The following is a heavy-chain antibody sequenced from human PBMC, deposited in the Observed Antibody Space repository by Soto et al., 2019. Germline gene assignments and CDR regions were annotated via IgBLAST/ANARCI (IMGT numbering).Heavy chain of an antibody. D-gene: IGHD3-22*01. CDR2: IFSNDGK. CDR1: GFSLSNARMG. Sequence: SGPTLVNPTETLTLTSTVSGFSLSNARMGVSWIRQPPGKALEWLAHIFSNDGKSYSTSLESRLTISKDTSKSQVVLTMTNMDPVDTATYYCARTLQSYYYDSSGYRWFDAWGQGTLVTVSS. V-gene: IGHV2-26*01. J-gene: IGHJ5*02. CDR3: ARTLQSYYYDSSGYRWFDA.